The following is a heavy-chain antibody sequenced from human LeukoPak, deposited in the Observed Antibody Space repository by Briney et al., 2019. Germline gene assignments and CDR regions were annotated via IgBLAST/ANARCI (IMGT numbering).Heavy chain of an antibody. CDR2: IWYDGSNK. D-gene: IGHD3-22*01. V-gene: IGHV3-33*01. J-gene: IGHJ3*02. CDR1: GFTFSSYG. Sequence: PGRSLRLSCAASGFTFSSYGMRWVRQAPGKGLEWVAVIWYDGSNKYYADSVKGRFTISRDNSKNTLYLQMNSLRAEDTAVYYCARDARYYYDSSGYYYGGAFDIWGQGTMVTVSS. CDR3: ARDARYYYDSSGYYYGGAFDI.